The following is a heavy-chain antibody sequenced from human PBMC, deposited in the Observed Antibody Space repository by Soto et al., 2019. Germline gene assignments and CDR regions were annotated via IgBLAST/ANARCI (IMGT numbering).Heavy chain of an antibody. Sequence: ASVKVSCKASGYTFTSYDINWVRQATGQGLEWMGWMNPNSGNTGYAQKFQGRVTMTRNTSISTAYMELSSLRSEDTAVYYCARGSGIGYYSVDKHAYPNRLQNWFDPWGQGTLVTVSS. CDR3: ARGSGIGYYSVDKHAYPNRLQNWFDP. V-gene: IGHV1-8*01. CDR2: MNPNSGNT. J-gene: IGHJ5*02. CDR1: GYTFTSYD. D-gene: IGHD3-22*01.